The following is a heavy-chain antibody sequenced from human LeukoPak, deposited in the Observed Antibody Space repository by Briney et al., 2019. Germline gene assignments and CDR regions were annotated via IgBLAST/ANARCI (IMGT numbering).Heavy chain of an antibody. CDR3: ARDSYYDSSGYYYYYGMDV. CDR1: GGTFSSYA. D-gene: IGHD3-22*01. CDR2: IIPIFGTA. V-gene: IGHV1-69*01. Sequence: SVKVSCKASGGTFSSYAISWVRQAPGQGPEWMGGIIPIFGTANYAQKFQGRVTITADESTSTAYMELSSLRSEDTAVYYCARDSYYDSSGYYYYYGMDVWGQGTSVTVSS. J-gene: IGHJ6*02.